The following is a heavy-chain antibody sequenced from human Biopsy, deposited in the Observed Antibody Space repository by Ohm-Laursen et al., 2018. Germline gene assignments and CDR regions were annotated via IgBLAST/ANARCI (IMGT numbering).Heavy chain of an antibody. V-gene: IGHV1-69*06. CDR3: ARSMLGASTGDDAFDV. CDR1: GGTFGNSA. D-gene: IGHD1-26*01. Sequence: SSVKVSCKASGGTFGNSAINWVRQAPGQGLEWMGGFIPRFNTGKDAQNFQGRVTMTADKSTNTVYMELTSLRSDDTAMYYCARSMLGASTGDDAFDVWGQGTFVSVSS. CDR2: FIPRFNTG. J-gene: IGHJ3*01.